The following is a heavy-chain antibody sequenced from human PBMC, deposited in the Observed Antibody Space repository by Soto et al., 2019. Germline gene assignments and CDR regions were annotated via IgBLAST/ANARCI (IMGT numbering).Heavy chain of an antibody. J-gene: IGHJ4*02. D-gene: IGHD5-12*01. CDR3: ARHCPDILAAITWVYYFDY. Sequence: SETLSLTCTVSGVSVSSSTSYWGWIRQPPWKGLEWIGSIYYSGSTYYNPSLKSRVTISVDTSKNQFSLKLSSVTAADTAVYYCARHCPDILAAITWVYYFDYWGQGTLVT. CDR1: GVSVSSSTSY. CDR2: IYYSGST. V-gene: IGHV4-39*01.